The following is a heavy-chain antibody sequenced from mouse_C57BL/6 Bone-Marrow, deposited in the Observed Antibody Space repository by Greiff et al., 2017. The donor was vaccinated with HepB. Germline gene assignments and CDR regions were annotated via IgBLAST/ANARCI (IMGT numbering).Heavy chain of an antibody. CDR2: IYPGDGDT. CDR3: ALITTVVDFDY. CDR1: GYAFSSSW. V-gene: IGHV1-82*01. D-gene: IGHD1-1*01. Sequence: QVQLKESGPELVKPGASVKISCKASGYAFSSSWMNWVKQRPGKGLEWIGRIYPGDGDTNYNGKFKGKATLTADKSSSTAYMQLSSLTSEDSAVYFCALITTVVDFDYWGQGTTLTVSS. J-gene: IGHJ2*01.